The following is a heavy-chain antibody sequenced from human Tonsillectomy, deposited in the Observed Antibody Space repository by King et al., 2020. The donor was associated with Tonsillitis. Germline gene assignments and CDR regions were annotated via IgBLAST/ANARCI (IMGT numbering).Heavy chain of an antibody. D-gene: IGHD2-21*01. CDR2: VYSGGST. Sequence: QLQESGPGLVKPSQTLSLTCTVSGGSISSGPYYWSWIRQPAGKGLEWIGRVYSGGSTSYNPSLRSRVTMSVDPSKDQFYLKLSSVTAADTAVYYCASSVQTDWSGVQDAFDIWGQGTMIIVSS. CDR3: ASSVQTDWSGVQDAFDI. CDR1: GGSISSGPYY. V-gene: IGHV4-61*02. J-gene: IGHJ3*02.